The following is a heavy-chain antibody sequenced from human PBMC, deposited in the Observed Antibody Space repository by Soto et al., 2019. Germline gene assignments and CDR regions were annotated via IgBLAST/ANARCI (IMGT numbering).Heavy chain of an antibody. V-gene: IGHV4-4*02. CDR1: DGSLRSSNR. CDR2: IYHSGST. CDR3: ARGSTWQGRDCFEP. Sequence: PSVTLSLTCAVSDGSLRSSNRWGRSRQPPGKGLEWIGEIYHSGSTNYNPSLRSRVTFSVDTSKTLISLKLRSVTAADTAVYYCARGSTWQGRDCFEPSGQGTLVTVSA. J-gene: IGHJ5*02. D-gene: IGHD6-13*01.